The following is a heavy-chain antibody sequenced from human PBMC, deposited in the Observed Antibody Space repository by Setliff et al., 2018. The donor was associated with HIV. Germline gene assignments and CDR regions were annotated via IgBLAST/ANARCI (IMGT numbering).Heavy chain of an antibody. CDR1: AGSIRSSTYY. D-gene: IGHD2-21*02. J-gene: IGHJ4*02. Sequence: SETLSLTCTVSAGSIRSSTYYWAWIRQPPGKGLEWIGTIYYSGSTYYNPSLKSRATISVDTSKNQFSLKLSSVTAADTAVYYCARGEFYCGTDCYWSSFDYWGQGILVTVSS. V-gene: IGHV4-39*01. CDR2: IYYSGST. CDR3: ARGEFYCGTDCYWSSFDY.